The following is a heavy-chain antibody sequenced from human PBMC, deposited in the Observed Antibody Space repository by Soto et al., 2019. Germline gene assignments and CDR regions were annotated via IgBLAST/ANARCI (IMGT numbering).Heavy chain of an antibody. D-gene: IGHD6-6*01. V-gene: IGHV4-34*01. CDR1: GGSFSGYY. J-gene: IGHJ5*02. CDR3: ASSDGSSVRFDP. CDR2: INHSGST. Sequence: SETLSLTCAVYGGSFSGYYWSWISQPPGKGLEWIGEINHSGSTNYNPSLKSRVTISVDTSKNQFSLKLSSVTAADTAVYYCASSDGSSVRFDPWGQGTLVTVSS.